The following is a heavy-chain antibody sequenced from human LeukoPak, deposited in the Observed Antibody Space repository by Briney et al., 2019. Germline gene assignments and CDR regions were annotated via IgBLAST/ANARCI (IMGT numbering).Heavy chain of an antibody. CDR2: ISGSGGST. J-gene: IGHJ4*02. V-gene: IGHV3-23*01. CDR3: AKSRGRWPNNFAY. D-gene: IGHD5-24*01. Sequence: HPGGSLRLSCAASGFTFSSYEMNWVRQAPGKGLEWVSAISGSGGSTYYADSVKGRFTISRDNSKNTLYLQMNSLRAEDTAVYYCAKSRGRWPNNFAYWGQGTLVTVSS. CDR1: GFTFSSYE.